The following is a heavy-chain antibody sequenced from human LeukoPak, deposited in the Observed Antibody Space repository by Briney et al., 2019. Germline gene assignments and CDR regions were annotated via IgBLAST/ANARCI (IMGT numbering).Heavy chain of an antibody. D-gene: IGHD1-26*01. CDR1: GFTFSDHY. Sequence: GGSLRLSCAASGFTFSDHYMSWIRQAPGKGLEWVSYISGRSSGIYYADSVKGRFTISRDNAKNSLFLQMKSLSAEDTAVYYCAWGLLGATNAFDFWGQGTMVTVSS. J-gene: IGHJ3*01. CDR2: ISGRSSGI. V-gene: IGHV3-11*01. CDR3: AWGLLGATNAFDF.